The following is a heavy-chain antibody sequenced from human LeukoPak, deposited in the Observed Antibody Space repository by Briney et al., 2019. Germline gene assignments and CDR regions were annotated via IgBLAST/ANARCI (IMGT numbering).Heavy chain of an antibody. Sequence: PSESLSLTCAVSGYSISSGYYWGGIRQPPGEGLEWIGSIYHSGSTYYKPSLKSRVTILVDTSKNQFSLKLSTVTAADTAVYYCARRQEYDFWSGYGEYYFDYWGQGTLVTVSS. CDR3: ARRQEYDFWSGYGEYYFDY. D-gene: IGHD3-3*01. J-gene: IGHJ4*02. CDR1: GYSISSGYY. CDR2: IYHSGST. V-gene: IGHV4-38-2*01.